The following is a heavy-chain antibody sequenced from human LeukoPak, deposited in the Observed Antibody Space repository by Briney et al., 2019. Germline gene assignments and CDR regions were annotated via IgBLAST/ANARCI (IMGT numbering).Heavy chain of an antibody. D-gene: IGHD3-22*01. CDR3: ASVSYYDSSGYYFDY. J-gene: IGHJ4*02. Sequence: SETLSLTCAVYGGSFSGYYWSWIRQPPGKGLEWIGYIYYSGSTNYNPSLKSRVTISVDTSKNQFSLKLSSVTAADTAVYYCASVSYYDSSGYYFDYWGQGTLVTVSS. CDR1: GGSFSGYY. V-gene: IGHV4-59*01. CDR2: IYYSGST.